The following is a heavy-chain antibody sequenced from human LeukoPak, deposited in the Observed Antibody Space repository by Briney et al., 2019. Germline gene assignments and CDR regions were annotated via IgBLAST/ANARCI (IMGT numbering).Heavy chain of an antibody. Sequence: TGGSLRLSCAASGLAFSSYPMSWVRQAPGKGLEWVSPIGSSGSGTYYADSVKGRFTISRDNSKNTLYLQMNSLRAEDTALYYCAKDSGYYYMDVWGKGTTVTVSS. J-gene: IGHJ6*03. CDR2: IGSSGSGT. CDR1: GLAFSSYP. D-gene: IGHD1-26*01. V-gene: IGHV3-23*01. CDR3: AKDSGYYYMDV.